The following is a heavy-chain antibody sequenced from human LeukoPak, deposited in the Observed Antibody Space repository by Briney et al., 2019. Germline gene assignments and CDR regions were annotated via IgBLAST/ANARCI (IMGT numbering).Heavy chain of an antibody. J-gene: IGHJ4*02. CDR1: GFTFSSYG. V-gene: IGHV3-23*01. D-gene: IGHD2-15*01. CDR3: AKPRYCSGGICHYYFDY. Sequence: GGSLRLSCAASGFTFSSYGLTWVRQAPGKGLEWVSSISGGGGSTYYADSVKGLFTISRDISKNTLYLKMNSLRAEDTALYYCAKPRYCSGGICHYYFDYWGLGTLVTVSS. CDR2: ISGGGGST.